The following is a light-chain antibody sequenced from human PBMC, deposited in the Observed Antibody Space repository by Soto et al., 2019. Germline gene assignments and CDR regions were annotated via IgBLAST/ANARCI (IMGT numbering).Light chain of an antibody. CDR3: QQYNSYSRT. Sequence: SHITHSPSSLSASGGSLVTSSGRASQSFCRWLAWYQQKPGKAPKLLIYKASILQSGVPSRFSGSGSGTEFTLTISSLQRDDFATYYCQQYNSYSRTFGQGTKVDI. CDR2: KAS. V-gene: IGKV1-5*03. CDR1: QSFCRW. J-gene: IGKJ1*01.